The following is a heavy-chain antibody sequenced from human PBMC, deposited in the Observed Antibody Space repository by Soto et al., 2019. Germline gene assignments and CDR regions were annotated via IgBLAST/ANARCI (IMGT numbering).Heavy chain of an antibody. J-gene: IGHJ6*02. CDR2: IIPIFGTA. CDR3: ARVGVVTPPRTVSSYYYYGMDV. V-gene: IGHV1-69*13. CDR1: GGTFSSYA. Sequence: GASVKVSCKASGGTFSSYAISWVRQAPGQGLEWMGRIIPIFGTANYAQKFQGRVTITADESTSTAYMELSSLRSEDTAVYYCARVGVVTPPRTVSSYYYYGMDVWGQGTTVTVSS. D-gene: IGHD2-21*01.